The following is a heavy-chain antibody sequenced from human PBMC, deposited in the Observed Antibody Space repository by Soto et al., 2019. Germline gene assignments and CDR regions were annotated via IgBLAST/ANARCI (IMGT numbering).Heavy chain of an antibody. D-gene: IGHD3-10*01. V-gene: IGHV1-18*01. Sequence: QVQLVQSGAEVKKPGASVKVSCKASGYTFSNYGISWVRQAPGQGLEWMGWISAYNGNIKFAQKVQGRVTMTTDTFTSTAYMELRSLKSDDTAGYYCARAPPGEGAALFDLWGQGTLVTVSS. J-gene: IGHJ5*02. CDR2: ISAYNGNI. CDR3: ARAPPGEGAALFDL. CDR1: GYTFSNYG.